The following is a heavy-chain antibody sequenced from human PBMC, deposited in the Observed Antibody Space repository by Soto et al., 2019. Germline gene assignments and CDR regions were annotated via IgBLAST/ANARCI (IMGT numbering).Heavy chain of an antibody. Sequence: GGSLRLSCAASGFTFSRFAMSWVRQAPGKGLEWVSAISGSGGSTYYADSVKGRVTISRDNSKNTLYLQMDSLRAEDTAMYYCAQGDPYNILTGYNYFDCWGQGALVTVSS. J-gene: IGHJ4*02. V-gene: IGHV3-23*01. CDR2: ISGSGGST. CDR3: AQGDPYNILTGYNYFDC. D-gene: IGHD3-9*01. CDR1: GFTFSRFA.